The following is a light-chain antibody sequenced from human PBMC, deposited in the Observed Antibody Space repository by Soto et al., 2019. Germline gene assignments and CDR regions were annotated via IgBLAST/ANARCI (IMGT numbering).Light chain of an antibody. CDR1: QRISSW. V-gene: IGKV1-5*03. CDR2: KAS. Sequence: DIQMTQSPSTLSASVGDRVTITCRASQRISSWLAWYQQKPGKAPKLLIYKASSLESGVPSRFSGSGPGTEFALTISSLQPDDFATYYCQQYNTYPLTFGGGTKVEIK. CDR3: QQYNTYPLT. J-gene: IGKJ4*01.